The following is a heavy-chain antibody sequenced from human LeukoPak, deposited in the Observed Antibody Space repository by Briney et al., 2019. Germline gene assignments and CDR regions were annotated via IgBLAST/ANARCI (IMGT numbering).Heavy chain of an antibody. CDR1: GFTFSSYA. Sequence: GGSLRLSCAASGFTFSSYAMSWVRQSPGKGLEWVSAISGSGGSTYYADSVKGRFTISRDNSKNTLYLQMNSLRAEDTAVYYCARLIAAADPTDYWGQGTLVTVSS. J-gene: IGHJ4*02. D-gene: IGHD6-13*01. CDR3: ARLIAAADPTDY. V-gene: IGHV3-23*01. CDR2: ISGSGGST.